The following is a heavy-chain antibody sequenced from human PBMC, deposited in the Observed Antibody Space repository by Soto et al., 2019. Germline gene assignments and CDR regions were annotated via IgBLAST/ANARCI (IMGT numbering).Heavy chain of an antibody. D-gene: IGHD3-10*01. CDR3: AHIRITMVRGVIIITSFDY. Sequence: GGSLRLSCAASGFTFISYAMSWVRQAPGKGLEWVSAISGSGGSTYYADSVKGRFTISRDNSKNTLYLQMNSLRAEDTAVYYCAHIRITMVRGVIIITSFDYWGQGTLVTVSS. J-gene: IGHJ4*02. V-gene: IGHV3-23*01. CDR2: ISGSGGST. CDR1: GFTFISYA.